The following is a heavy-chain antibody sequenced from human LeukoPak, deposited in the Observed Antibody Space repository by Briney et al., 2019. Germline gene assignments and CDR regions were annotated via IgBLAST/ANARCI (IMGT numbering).Heavy chain of an antibody. J-gene: IGHJ4*02. D-gene: IGHD3-16*01. V-gene: IGHV3-48*04. CDR2: IGGDGIA. Sequence: GGSLRLSCAASGFTFSSYAMNWVRQAPGKGLEWISYIGGDGIAFYADSVKGRFTASKDDARKSMYLQMNSLRVEDTAVYYCAKDRANWAIDDWGQGTQVTVSS. CDR3: AKDRANWAIDD. CDR1: GFTFSSYA.